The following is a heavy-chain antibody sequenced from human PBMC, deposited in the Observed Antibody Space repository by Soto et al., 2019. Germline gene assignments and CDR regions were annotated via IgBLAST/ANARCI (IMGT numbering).Heavy chain of an antibody. J-gene: IGHJ5*02. Sequence: SVKVSCKASGGTFSSYTISWVRQAPGQGLEWMGRIIPILGIANYAQKFQGRVTITADKSTSTAYMELSSLRSEDMAVYYCAYCCPLLPPWFDPWGQGTLVTVSS. V-gene: IGHV1-69*02. CDR1: GGTFSSYT. CDR3: AYCCPLLPPWFDP. D-gene: IGHD2-15*01. CDR2: IIPILGIA.